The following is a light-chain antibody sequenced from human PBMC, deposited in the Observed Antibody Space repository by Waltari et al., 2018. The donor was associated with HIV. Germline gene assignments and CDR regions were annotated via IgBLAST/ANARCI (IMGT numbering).Light chain of an antibody. CDR3: QTWGTGILV. CDR1: SGPSRYA. Sequence: QLVLTQSPSASASLGASVKLTCTLSSGPSRYAIAWHQQQPEKGPRYLMKLNSDGSHSKGDGIPDRFSGSSSGAERYLTISSLQSEDEADYYCQTWGTGILVFGGGTNLTVL. J-gene: IGLJ3*02. V-gene: IGLV4-69*01. CDR2: LNSDGSH.